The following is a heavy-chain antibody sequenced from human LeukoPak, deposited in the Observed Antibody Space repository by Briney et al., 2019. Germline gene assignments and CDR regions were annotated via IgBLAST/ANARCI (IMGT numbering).Heavy chain of an antibody. CDR2: IKQDGSEK. J-gene: IGHJ5*02. D-gene: IGHD2-2*02. V-gene: IGHV3-7*01. CDR1: GFTFSNFW. CDR3: AKDHCSSTSCYREFDP. Sequence: GESLRLSCTASGFTFSNFWMGWVRQAPGKGLEWVANIKQDGSEKYYVDSVKGRFTISRDNAKNSLYLQMNSLRAEDTAVYHCAKDHCSSTSCYREFDPWGQGTLVTVSS.